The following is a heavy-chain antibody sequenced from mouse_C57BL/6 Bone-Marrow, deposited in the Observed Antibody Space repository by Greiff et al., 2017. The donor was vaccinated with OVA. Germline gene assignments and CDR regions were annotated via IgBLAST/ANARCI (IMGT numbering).Heavy chain of an antibody. CDR1: GYTFTSYG. CDR3: ARSLFDY. J-gene: IGHJ2*01. V-gene: IGHV1-81*01. Sequence: QVQLKESGAELARPGASVKLSCKASGYTFTSYGISWVKQRTGQGLEWIGEIYPRSGNTYYNEKFMGKATLTADKSSSTAYMELRSLTSEDSAVYFCARSLFDYWGQGTTLTVSS. CDR2: IYPRSGNT. D-gene: IGHD6-1*01.